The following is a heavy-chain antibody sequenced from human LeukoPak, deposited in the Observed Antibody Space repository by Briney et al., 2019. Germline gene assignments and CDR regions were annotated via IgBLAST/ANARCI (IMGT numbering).Heavy chain of an antibody. CDR3: ARVVRGVVTSNWFDP. D-gene: IGHD2-21*02. CDR2: VASSGTS. CDR1: GDSLNTYY. J-gene: IGHJ5*02. Sequence: SETLSLTCTVSGDSLNTYYWTWIRQTPGKELEWIGFVASSGTSNYNPSLKSRVSVSIDTSKNQFSLALTSVTPADTAVYYCARVVRGVVTSNWFDPWGQGTLVSVSS. V-gene: IGHV4-59*01.